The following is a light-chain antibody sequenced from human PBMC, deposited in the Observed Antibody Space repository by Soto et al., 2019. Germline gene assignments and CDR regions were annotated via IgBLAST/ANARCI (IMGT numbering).Light chain of an antibody. J-gene: IGLJ1*01. CDR1: SSDVGGYNY. Sequence: ALTQPASVSGSPGQSITISCTGTSSDVGGYNYVSWYQQHPGKAPKLMIYDVSNRPSGVSNRFSGSKSGNTASLTISGLQAEDEADYYCSSYTSSSTLVFGTGTKVTV. CDR2: DVS. CDR3: SSYTSSSTLV. V-gene: IGLV2-14*01.